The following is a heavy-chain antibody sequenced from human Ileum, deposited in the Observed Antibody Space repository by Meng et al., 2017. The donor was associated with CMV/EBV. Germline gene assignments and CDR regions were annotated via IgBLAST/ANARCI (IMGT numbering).Heavy chain of an antibody. V-gene: IGHV4-61*01. CDR2: IYYSGST. CDR3: ARLHYDFSRPIKDY. Sequence: SGGSVSSGIYYWSWIRQPPGKGLEWIGYIYYSGSTNYNPSLKSRVTISVDTSKNQFSLKLSSVTAADTAVYYCARLHYDFSRPIKDYWGQGTLVTVSS. D-gene: IGHD3-3*01. J-gene: IGHJ4*02. CDR1: GGSVSSGIYY.